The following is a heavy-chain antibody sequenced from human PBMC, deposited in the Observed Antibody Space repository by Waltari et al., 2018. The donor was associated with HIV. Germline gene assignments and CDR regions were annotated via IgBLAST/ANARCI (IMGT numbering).Heavy chain of an antibody. D-gene: IGHD3-22*01. J-gene: IGHJ4*01. CDR1: GFIFSNFV. CDR2: ISSGGGP. CDR3: ARGDYYDSSGPANY. Sequence: VQLAESGGDLVQPGESLRLTCEGSGFIFSNFVMHWFRQAPGKGLEYVPGISSGGGPDYAKSVRGRFTIARDNSKNTVYLQMESLRGEDTAVYFCARGDYYDSSGPANYWGQGTLVTVSS. V-gene: IGHV3-64*01.